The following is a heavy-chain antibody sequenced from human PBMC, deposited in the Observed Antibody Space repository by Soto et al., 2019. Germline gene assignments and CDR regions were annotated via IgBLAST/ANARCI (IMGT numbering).Heavy chain of an antibody. CDR1: GFTFSSYS. CDR2: ISSSSSTI. Sequence: EVQLVESGGGLVQPGGSLRLSCAASGFTFSSYSMNWVRQAPGKGLEWVSYISSSSSTIYYADSVKGRFTISRDNAKNSLDLQRNSLRDEDTAVYYGARDTGYYDYVWGSDRAWGGDAFDIWGQGTMVTVSS. CDR3: ARDTGYYDYVWGSDRAWGGDAFDI. D-gene: IGHD3-16*02. V-gene: IGHV3-48*02. J-gene: IGHJ3*02.